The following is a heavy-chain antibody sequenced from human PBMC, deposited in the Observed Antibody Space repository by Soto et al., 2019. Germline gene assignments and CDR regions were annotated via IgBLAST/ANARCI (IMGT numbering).Heavy chain of an antibody. Sequence: QVQLQQWGAGLLKPSETLSLTCAVYGGFVSSGSYYWSWIRQPPGKGLEWIGEMSHSGGTHFNPSLKSLVTISLDTSKTQFSLKISSVTAAATALYYCARVERGTATTVVDAFDIWGPGTMVTVSS. CDR1: GGFVSSGSYY. CDR3: ARVERGTATTVVDAFDI. CDR2: MSHSGGT. J-gene: IGHJ3*02. V-gene: IGHV4-34*01. D-gene: IGHD1-1*01.